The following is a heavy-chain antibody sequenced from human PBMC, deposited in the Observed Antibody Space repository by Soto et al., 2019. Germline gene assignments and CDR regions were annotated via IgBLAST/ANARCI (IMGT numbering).Heavy chain of an antibody. V-gene: IGHV3-30-3*01. Sequence: GGSLRLSCAASGFTFSSYAMHWVRQAPGKGLEWVAVISYDGSNKYYADSVKGRFTISRDNSKNTLYLQMNSPRAEDTAVYYCARVVATIRDAFDIWGQGTMVTVSS. D-gene: IGHD5-12*01. CDR2: ISYDGSNK. CDR1: GFTFSSYA. J-gene: IGHJ3*02. CDR3: ARVVATIRDAFDI.